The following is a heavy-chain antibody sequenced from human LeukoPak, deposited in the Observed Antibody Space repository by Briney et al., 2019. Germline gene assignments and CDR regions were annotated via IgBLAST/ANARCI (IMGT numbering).Heavy chain of an antibody. Sequence: SETLSLTCAVSGYSISSVYYWGWIRQPPGKGLEWIGSIYHSGSTYYNPSLKSRVTISVDTSKNQFSLKLSSVTAADTVVYYCARQFRAYFDYWGQGTLVTVSS. CDR2: IYHSGST. V-gene: IGHV4-38-2*01. D-gene: IGHD5-24*01. J-gene: IGHJ4*02. CDR1: GYSISSVYY. CDR3: ARQFRAYFDY.